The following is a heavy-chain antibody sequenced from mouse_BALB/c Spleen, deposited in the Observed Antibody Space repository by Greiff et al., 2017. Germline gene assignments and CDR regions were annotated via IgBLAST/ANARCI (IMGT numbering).Heavy chain of an antibody. J-gene: IGHJ2*01. CDR2: ISSGSSTI. Sequence: VQLKESGGGLVQPGGSRKLSCAASGFTFSSFGMHWVRQAPEKGLEWVAYISSGSSTIYYADTVKGRFTISRDNPKNTLFLQMTSLRSEDTAMYYCARGGLITTASYYFDYWGQGTTLTVSS. CDR1: GFTFSSFG. V-gene: IGHV5-17*02. D-gene: IGHD1-1*01. CDR3: ARGGLITTASYYFDY.